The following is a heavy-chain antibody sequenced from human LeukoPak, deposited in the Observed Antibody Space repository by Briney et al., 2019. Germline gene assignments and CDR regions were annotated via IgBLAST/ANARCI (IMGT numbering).Heavy chain of an antibody. CDR1: GFTFSSYG. Sequence: PGRSLRLSCAASGFTFSSYGMHWVRQAPGKGLEWVAVISYDGSNKYYADSVKGRFTISRDNTKNTLYLQMNSLRAEDTAVYYCARGQEEKKRWLQFNWFDPWGQGTLVTVSS. J-gene: IGHJ5*02. CDR3: ARGQEEKKRWLQFNWFDP. V-gene: IGHV3-30*03. CDR2: ISYDGSNK. D-gene: IGHD5-24*01.